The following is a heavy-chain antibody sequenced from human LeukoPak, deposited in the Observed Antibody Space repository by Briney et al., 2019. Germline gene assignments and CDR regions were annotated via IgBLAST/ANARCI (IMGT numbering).Heavy chain of an antibody. CDR1: GDSISSGRYY. Sequence: SETLSLTCTVPGDSISSGRYYSSWIRQPAGKGLEWIGRIYTSGSTSYNPSLKGRVTISRHTSKNQFSLRLSSVTAADAAVYYCARDKAPGGKRCFDPWGQGIPVIVSS. CDR2: IYTSGST. V-gene: IGHV4-61*02. D-gene: IGHD4-23*01. J-gene: IGHJ5*02. CDR3: ARDKAPGGKRCFDP.